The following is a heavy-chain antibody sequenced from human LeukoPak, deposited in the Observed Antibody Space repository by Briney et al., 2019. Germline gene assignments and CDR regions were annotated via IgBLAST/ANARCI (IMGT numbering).Heavy chain of an antibody. D-gene: IGHD6-6*01. J-gene: IGHJ5*02. V-gene: IGHV6-1*01. CDR3: SREVEHQLVRSIWFDP. Sequence: SQTLSLTCAISGDSVSSNSACWNWIRQSPSRGLEWLGRTYYKSKWYNDYAPSLKSRISINPDTSKNQFSLQLSSVTPEDTAVYYCSREVEHQLVRSIWFDPWGQGTLVTVSS. CDR2: TYYKSKWYN. CDR1: GDSVSSNSAC.